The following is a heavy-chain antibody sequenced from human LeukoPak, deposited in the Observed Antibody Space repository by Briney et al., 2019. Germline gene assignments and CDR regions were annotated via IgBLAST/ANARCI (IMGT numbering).Heavy chain of an antibody. V-gene: IGHV3-48*01. CDR1: GFTFSSYS. D-gene: IGHD6-19*01. Sequence: GVSLRLSCAASGFTFSSYSMNWVRQAPGKGLVWVSYISSSSSTIYYADSVKGRFTISRDNAKNSLYLQMNRLRAEDTAVYYCARGSGYSSGWYWGQGTLVTVSS. CDR2: ISSSSSTI. J-gene: IGHJ4*02. CDR3: ARGSGYSSGWY.